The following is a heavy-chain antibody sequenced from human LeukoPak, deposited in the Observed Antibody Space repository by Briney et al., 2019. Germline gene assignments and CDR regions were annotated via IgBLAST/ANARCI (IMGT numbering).Heavy chain of an antibody. CDR2: VNRDGSET. CDR3: ARNNGMDV. J-gene: IGHJ6*02. V-gene: IGHV3-7*03. CDR1: GFALSSHW. Sequence: GGSLRLSCAASGFALSSHWMTWVRQVPGRGPEWVANVNRDGSETYYLDSLKGRFTISKDNAKNSLYLQMNSLRAEDTALYHCARNNGMDVWGQGTTVIVSS.